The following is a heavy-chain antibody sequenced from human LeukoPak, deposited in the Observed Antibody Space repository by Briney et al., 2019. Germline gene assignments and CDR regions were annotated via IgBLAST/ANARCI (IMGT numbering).Heavy chain of an antibody. CDR2: ISGYNGNT. Sequence: ASVKVSCKASGYTFNSYGISWVRQAPGRGLEWMGWISGYNGNTNYAQKFQGRVTMTTDTSTSTAYMELRSLTSDDTAVYYCARDDVTWFGELSLDYWGQGTLVTVSS. V-gene: IGHV1-18*01. CDR3: ARDDVTWFGELSLDY. CDR1: GYTFNSYG. J-gene: IGHJ4*02. D-gene: IGHD3-10*01.